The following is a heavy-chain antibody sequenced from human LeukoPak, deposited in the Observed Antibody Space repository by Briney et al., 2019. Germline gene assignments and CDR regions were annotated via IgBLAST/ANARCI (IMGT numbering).Heavy chain of an antibody. V-gene: IGHV1-69*13. CDR3: ATGGYSYGLIDY. J-gene: IGHJ4*02. CDR2: IIPIFGTA. D-gene: IGHD5-18*01. Sequence: SVTVSCKASGGTLSSYAISWVRQAPGQGLEWMGGIIPIFGTANYAQKFQGRVTITADESTSTAYMELSSLRSEDTAVYYCATGGYSYGLIDYWGQGTLVTVSS. CDR1: GGTLSSYA.